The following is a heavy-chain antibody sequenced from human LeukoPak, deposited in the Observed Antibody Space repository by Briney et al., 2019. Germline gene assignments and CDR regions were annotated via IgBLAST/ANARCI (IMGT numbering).Heavy chain of an antibody. V-gene: IGHV1-2*02. D-gene: IGHD3-22*01. CDR2: INPNTGGR. CDR1: GYTFTGYY. J-gene: IGHJ3*01. CDR3: ARVFVAYYDSRAKSAFDL. Sequence: ASVKVSCKAPGYTFTGYYIHWVRQAPGQGLEWMGWINPNTGGRNYAQKFQDRVTLTRDTSISTAYMELNRLRSDDTAVYYCARVFVAYYDSRAKSAFDLWGQGTMVTVSS.